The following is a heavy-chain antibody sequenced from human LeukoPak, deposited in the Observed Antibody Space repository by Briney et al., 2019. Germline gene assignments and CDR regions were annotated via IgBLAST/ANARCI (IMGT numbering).Heavy chain of an antibody. Sequence: GGSLRLSCAAPGFTFDDYGMSWVRQAPGKGLEWVSGINWNGGSTGYADSVKGRFTISRDNSKNTLYLQMNSLTAEDTAVYYCAKDRVRYCSSTSCLYFDYWGQGTLVTVSS. CDR3: AKDRVRYCSSTSCLYFDY. J-gene: IGHJ4*02. V-gene: IGHV3-20*04. CDR2: INWNGGST. CDR1: GFTFDDYG. D-gene: IGHD2-2*01.